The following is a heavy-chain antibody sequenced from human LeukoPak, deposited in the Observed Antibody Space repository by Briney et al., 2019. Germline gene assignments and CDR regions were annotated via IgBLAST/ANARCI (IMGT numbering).Heavy chain of an antibody. Sequence: TGGSLRLSCAASGFTFSSYSMSWVRQAPGKGLEWVSSISSSSSYIYYADSVKGRFTISRDSAKNSLYLQMNSLRAEDTAVYYCARDGTYYDYVWGSYRYGSRDYWGQGTLVTVSS. J-gene: IGHJ4*02. D-gene: IGHD3-16*02. CDR3: ARDGTYYDYVWGSYRYGSRDY. CDR2: ISSSSSYI. CDR1: GFTFSSYS. V-gene: IGHV3-21*01.